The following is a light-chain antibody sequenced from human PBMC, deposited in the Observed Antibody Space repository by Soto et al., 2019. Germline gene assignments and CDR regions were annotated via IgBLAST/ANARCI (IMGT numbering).Light chain of an antibody. CDR3: QHRVNWPT. Sequence: EIVLTQSPATLSLSPGERATLSCRASQSVSSYLAWYQQKPGQAPRLLIYDASSRATGIPARFSGSGSGTDFTLTISSLEPEDFAVYFCQHRVNWPTFGGGTKVEI. CDR2: DAS. J-gene: IGKJ4*01. V-gene: IGKV3-11*01. CDR1: QSVSSY.